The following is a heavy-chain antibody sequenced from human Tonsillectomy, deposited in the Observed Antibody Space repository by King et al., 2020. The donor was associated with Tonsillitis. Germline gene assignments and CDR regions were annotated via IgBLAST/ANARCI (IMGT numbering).Heavy chain of an antibody. D-gene: IGHD1-26*01. CDR2: MYSSGTI. Sequence: QMQLQESGPGVVKPSETLSLTCSVSGGSITSGDHFWAWIRQPPGKGLEWIGYMYSSGTIFYNPSLKSRIIISGDTSENRFSLKLSSVTAADTAVYFCARYVSGRFDYWGQGALVTVSS. V-gene: IGHV4-39*01. CDR3: ARYVSGRFDY. CDR1: GGSITSGDHF. J-gene: IGHJ4*02.